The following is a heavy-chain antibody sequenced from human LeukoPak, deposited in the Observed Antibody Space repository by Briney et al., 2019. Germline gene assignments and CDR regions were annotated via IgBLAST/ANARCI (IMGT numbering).Heavy chain of an antibody. V-gene: IGHV1-18*01. D-gene: IGHD5-12*01. CDR2: ISAYNGNT. Sequence: EASVKVSCKASGYTFTSYGISWVRQAPGQGLEWMGWISAYNGNTNYAQKLQGRVTMTTDTSTSTAYMELRSLRSDDTAVYYCARDSGYENYVDCSMDVWGQGTTVTVSS. CDR1: GYTFTSYG. J-gene: IGHJ6*02. CDR3: ARDSGYENYVDCSMDV.